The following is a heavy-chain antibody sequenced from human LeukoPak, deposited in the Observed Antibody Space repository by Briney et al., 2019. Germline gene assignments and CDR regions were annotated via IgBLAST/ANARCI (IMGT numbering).Heavy chain of an antibody. D-gene: IGHD2-21*01. V-gene: IGHV4-61*08. CDR2: IYYSGST. J-gene: IGHJ5*02. CDR3: ARDMYSAPFGWFDP. CDR1: GGSISSGGYY. Sequence: SETLSLTCTVSGGSISSGGYYWSWIRQHPGKGLEWIGYIYYSGSTYYNPSLKSRVTISVDTSKNQFSLKLSSVTAADTAVHYCARDMYSAPFGWFDPWGQGTLVTVSS.